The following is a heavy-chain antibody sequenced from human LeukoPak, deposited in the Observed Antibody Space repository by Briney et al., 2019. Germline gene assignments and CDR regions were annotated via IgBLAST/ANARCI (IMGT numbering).Heavy chain of an antibody. CDR3: ARMRRSSGLSHSFDV. J-gene: IGHJ3*01. V-gene: IGHV2-70*01. D-gene: IGHD1-26*01. Sequence: YSTSLKTRLTISKDTSINQVVLTLTNVDPADTATYYCARMRRSSGLSHSFDVWGQGTMVTVSS.